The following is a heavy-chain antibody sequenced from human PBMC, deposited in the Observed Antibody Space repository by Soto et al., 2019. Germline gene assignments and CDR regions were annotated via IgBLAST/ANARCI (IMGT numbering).Heavy chain of an antibody. D-gene: IGHD2-8*01. V-gene: IGHV4-30-4*01. Sequence: QVQLQESGPGLVKPSQTLSLTCTVSGGSISSGDYYWSWIRQPPGKGLEWIGYILYSGTTNYNPSLESRLTISVDTSKNQFSLNLTSVTAADTAVYYCARNGELDYWGRGTLVTVSS. CDR3: ARNGELDY. CDR1: GGSISSGDYY. J-gene: IGHJ4*02. CDR2: ILYSGTT.